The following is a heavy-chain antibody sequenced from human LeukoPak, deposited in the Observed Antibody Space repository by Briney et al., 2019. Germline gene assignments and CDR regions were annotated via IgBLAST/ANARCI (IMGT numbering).Heavy chain of an antibody. D-gene: IGHD3-10*01. J-gene: IGHJ4*02. V-gene: IGHV4-59*01. CDR2: IYYRGST. Sequence: SETLSLTRTVSGGSISSYYWSWIRQRPGKGREWMGYIYYRGSTNYNPSLKSRVSISVDTSKNQFSLKMSSVTAADTAVYYCARAEDTSVRGVPYIFDYWGQGTLVTVSS. CDR3: ARAEDTSVRGVPYIFDY. CDR1: GGSISSYY.